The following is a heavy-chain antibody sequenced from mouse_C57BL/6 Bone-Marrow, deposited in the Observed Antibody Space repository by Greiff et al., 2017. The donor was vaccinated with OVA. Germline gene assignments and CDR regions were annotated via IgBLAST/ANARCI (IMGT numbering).Heavy chain of an antibody. CDR3: ARWGRYFPWFAY. V-gene: IGHV1-64*01. CDR1: GYTFTSYW. J-gene: IGHJ3*01. D-gene: IGHD2-12*01. CDR2: IHPNSGST. Sequence: QVQLKQPGAELVKPGASVKLSCKASGYTFTSYWMHWVKQRPGQGLEWIGMIHPNSGSTNYNEKFKSKATLTVDKSSSTAYMQLSSLTSEDSAVYYCARWGRYFPWFAYWGQGTLVTVSA.